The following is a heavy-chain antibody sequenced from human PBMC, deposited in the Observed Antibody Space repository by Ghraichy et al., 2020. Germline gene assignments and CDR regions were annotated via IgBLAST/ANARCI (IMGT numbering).Heavy chain of an antibody. Sequence: GGSLRLSCAASGYTFSNHWMHWVRQVPGKGLVWVSRINSDGSITSYADSVKGRFTISRDNAENTLYLQMNGLRVDDTAVYYCARGCSGGSYCPGDYWGQGALVTVSS. CDR2: INSDGSIT. CDR3: ARGCSGGSYCPGDY. CDR1: GYTFSNHW. J-gene: IGHJ4*02. V-gene: IGHV3-74*01. D-gene: IGHD1-26*01.